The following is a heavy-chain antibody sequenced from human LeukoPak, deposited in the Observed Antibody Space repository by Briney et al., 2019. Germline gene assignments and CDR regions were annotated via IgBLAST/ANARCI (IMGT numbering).Heavy chain of an antibody. Sequence: SETLSLTCAVYGGSFSGYYWSWIRQPPGRGLEWIGEINHSGSTNYNPSLKSRVTISVDTSKNHFSLKLSSVTAADTAVYYCAKLMVTRIDYYYMDVWGKGTTVTISS. V-gene: IGHV4-34*01. CDR2: INHSGST. D-gene: IGHD2-8*01. CDR1: GGSFSGYY. J-gene: IGHJ6*03. CDR3: AKLMVTRIDYYYMDV.